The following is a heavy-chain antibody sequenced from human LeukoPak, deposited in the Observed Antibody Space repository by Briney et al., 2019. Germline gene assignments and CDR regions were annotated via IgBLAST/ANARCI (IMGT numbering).Heavy chain of an antibody. V-gene: IGHV4-34*01. J-gene: IGHJ4*02. D-gene: IGHD3-10*01. CDR1: GGSFSGYY. CDR3: ARSGVIRGFALDLEDCYFDY. Sequence: SETLSLTCAVYGGSFSGYYWSWIRQPPGKGLEWIGEINHSGSTNYNPSLKSRVTISVDTSKNQFSLKLSSVTAADTAVYYCARSGVIRGFALDLEDCYFDYWGQGTLVTVSS. CDR2: INHSGST.